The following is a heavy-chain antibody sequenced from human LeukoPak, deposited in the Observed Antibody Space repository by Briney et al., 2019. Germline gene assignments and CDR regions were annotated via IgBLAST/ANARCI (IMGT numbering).Heavy chain of an antibody. V-gene: IGHV3-53*01. J-gene: IGHJ4*02. CDR1: GFTVSSNY. CDR3: ARGASSSTLDY. CDR2: IYSGGST. Sequence: GGSLRLSCAASGFTVSSNYMSWVRQAPGKGLEWVSVIYSGGSTYYADSVKGRFTISRDNSKNTLYLQMNSLRAEDTTVYYCARGASSSTLDYWGQGTLVTVSS.